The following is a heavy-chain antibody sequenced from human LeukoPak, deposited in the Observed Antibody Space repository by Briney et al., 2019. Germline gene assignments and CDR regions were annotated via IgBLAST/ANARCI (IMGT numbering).Heavy chain of an antibody. CDR1: GYSFTSYW. J-gene: IGHJ3*02. CDR2: IYPGDSDT. D-gene: IGHD6-19*01. CDR3: ARPAVAGTLDGTLDAFDM. V-gene: IGHV5-51*01. Sequence: GESLKISCKGSGYSFTSYWIGWVRQMPGKGLEWMGIIYPGDSDTRYSPSFQGQVTISADKSISTAYLQWSSLKASDTAMYYCARPAVAGTLDGTLDAFDMWGQGTMVTVSS.